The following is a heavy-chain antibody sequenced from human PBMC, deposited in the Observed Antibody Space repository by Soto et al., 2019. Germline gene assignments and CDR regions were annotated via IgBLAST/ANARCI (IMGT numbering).Heavy chain of an antibody. Sequence: ASVKVSCNASDYTFTSYGISSVRQAPGQGLEWMGWISAYNGNTNYEQKLQGRVTMTTDTSTSAAYMELRSLRSDDTPAYYCARVPPSPMMRREPYFEFWGQGTLETVSS. J-gene: IGHJ4*02. V-gene: IGHV1-18*01. CDR2: ISAYNGNT. CDR3: ARVPPSPMMRREPYFEF. D-gene: IGHD3-22*01. CDR1: DYTFTSYG.